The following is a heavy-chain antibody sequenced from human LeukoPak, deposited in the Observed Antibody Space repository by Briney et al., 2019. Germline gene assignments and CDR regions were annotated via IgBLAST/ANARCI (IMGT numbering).Heavy chain of an antibody. CDR1: GFTFSSYS. J-gene: IGHJ3*02. Sequence: GGSLRLSCAASGFTFSSYSMNWVRQAPGKGLEWVSYISSSSSTIYYADSVKGRSTISRDNAKNSLYLQMNSLRAEDTAVYYCARVGIWFGELRGAFDIWGQGTMVTVSS. V-gene: IGHV3-48*01. CDR3: ARVGIWFGELRGAFDI. D-gene: IGHD3-10*01. CDR2: ISSSSSTI.